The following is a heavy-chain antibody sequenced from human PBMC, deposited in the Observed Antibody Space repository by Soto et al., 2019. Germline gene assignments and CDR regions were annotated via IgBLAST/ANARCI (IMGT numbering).Heavy chain of an antibody. CDR1: GFTFRHHA. CDR2: ISGSGAIT. J-gene: IGHJ4*02. Sequence: GGSLRLSCTASGFTFRHHAMSWIRQAPGKGLEWVSTISGSGAITHYADSVKGRFTISRDNSNDTLYLQMDNLRAEATATYYCARGARSGWYGPFDYWGEGTLVTVS. CDR3: ARGARSGWYGPFDY. V-gene: IGHV3-23*01. D-gene: IGHD6-19*01.